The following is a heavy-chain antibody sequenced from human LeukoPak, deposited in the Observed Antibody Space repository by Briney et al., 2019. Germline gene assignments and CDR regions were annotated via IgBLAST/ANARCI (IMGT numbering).Heavy chain of an antibody. J-gene: IGHJ5*02. Sequence: ASVKVSCKVSGYTLTELSMHWVRQAPGKGLEWMGGFDPEDGETIYAQKFQGRVTMTEDTSTDTAYTELSSLRSEDTAVYYCATGGSSSWHRPSNNWFDPWGQGTLVTVSS. CDR3: ATGGSSSWHRPSNNWFDP. V-gene: IGHV1-24*01. CDR2: FDPEDGET. CDR1: GYTLTELS. D-gene: IGHD6-13*01.